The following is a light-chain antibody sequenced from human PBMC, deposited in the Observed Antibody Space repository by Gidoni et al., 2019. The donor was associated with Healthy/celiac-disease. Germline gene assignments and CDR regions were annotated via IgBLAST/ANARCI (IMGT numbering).Light chain of an antibody. CDR1: LLVSSN. J-gene: IGKJ1*01. V-gene: IGKV3-15*01. Sequence: EIVMTQPPATLSVSPGERATLACRASLLVSSNCAWYQQQPGPAPRLLIYGASTRATGNPARFSGSRSGTKFTLTISSLQSEDFAVYYCQQYNNWPPCTFGQGTKVEIK. CDR2: GAS. CDR3: QQYNNWPPCT.